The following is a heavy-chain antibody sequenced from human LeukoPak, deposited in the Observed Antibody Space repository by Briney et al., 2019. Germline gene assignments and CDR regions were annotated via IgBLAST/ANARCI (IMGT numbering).Heavy chain of an antibody. CDR1: GYTFTNYY. CDR3: AKDLSLSFGPFDY. J-gene: IGHJ4*02. Sequence: ASVTVSCKASGYTFTNYYMHWVRQAPGQGLEWMGIINPGGGSTSYAQKFQGRVTMTRDMSTSTVYMELSSLRSEDTAVYYCAKDLSLSFGPFDYWGQGTLVTVSS. V-gene: IGHV1-46*01. D-gene: IGHD3-10*01. CDR2: INPGGGST.